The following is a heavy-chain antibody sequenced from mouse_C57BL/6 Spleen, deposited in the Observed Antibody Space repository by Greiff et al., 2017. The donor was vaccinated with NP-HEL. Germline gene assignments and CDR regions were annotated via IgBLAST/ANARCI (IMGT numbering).Heavy chain of an antibody. CDR2: IYPGDGDT. D-gene: IGHD1-1*01. Sequence: QVQLQQSGAELVKPGASVKISCKASGYAFSSYWMNWVKQRPGKGLEWIGQIYPGDGDTNYNGKFKGKATLTADKSSSTAYMQLSSLTSEDSAVYFCARAVYYGGYFDVWGTGTTVTVSS. V-gene: IGHV1-80*01. CDR3: ARAVYYGGYFDV. J-gene: IGHJ1*03. CDR1: GYAFSSYW.